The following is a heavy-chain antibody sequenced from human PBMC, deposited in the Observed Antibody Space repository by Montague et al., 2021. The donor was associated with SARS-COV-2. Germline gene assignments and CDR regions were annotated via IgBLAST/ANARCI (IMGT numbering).Heavy chain of an antibody. V-gene: IGHV4-34*01. CDR3: ARGRTVTTFYYYYYGMDV. Sequence: SETLSLTCAVYGGSFSGYYWSWIRQPPGKGLEWIGEINHSGSTNYNPSLKSRVTISVDTSKNQFSLKLSSVTAADTAVYYCARGRTVTTFYYYYYGMDVWCQGTTVTVSS. CDR1: GGSFSGYY. J-gene: IGHJ6*02. D-gene: IGHD4-17*01. CDR2: INHSGST.